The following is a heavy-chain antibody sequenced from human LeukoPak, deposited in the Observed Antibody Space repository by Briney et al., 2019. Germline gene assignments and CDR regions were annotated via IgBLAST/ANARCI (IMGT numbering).Heavy chain of an antibody. Sequence: PGGSLRLSCAASGFTFSSYAMSWVRQAPGKGLEWVSAISGSGGSTYYADSEKGRFTTSRDNSKNTLYLQMNSLRAEDTAVYYCAKGPETAGHIDYWGQGTLVTVSS. V-gene: IGHV3-23*01. CDR1: GFTFSSYA. CDR2: ISGSGGST. CDR3: AKGPETAGHIDY. J-gene: IGHJ4*02.